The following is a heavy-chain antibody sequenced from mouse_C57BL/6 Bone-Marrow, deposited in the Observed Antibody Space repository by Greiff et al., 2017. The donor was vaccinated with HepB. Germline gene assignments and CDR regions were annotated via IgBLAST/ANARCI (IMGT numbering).Heavy chain of an antibody. J-gene: IGHJ4*01. CDR3: AQSITTVVAKGSDAMDY. Sequence: QVQLQESGPELVKPGASVKISCKASGYAFSSSWMNWVKQRPGKGLEWIGRIYPGDGATNYNGKFKGKATLTADKSSSTAYMQLSSLTSDDSAVYFCAQSITTVVAKGSDAMDYWGQGTSVTVSS. CDR1: GYAFSSSW. CDR2: IYPGDGAT. D-gene: IGHD1-1*01. V-gene: IGHV1-82*01.